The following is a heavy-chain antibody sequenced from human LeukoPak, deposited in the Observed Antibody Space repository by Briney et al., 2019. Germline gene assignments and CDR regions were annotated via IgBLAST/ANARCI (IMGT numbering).Heavy chain of an antibody. CDR2: MNPNSGNT. Sequence: ASVKVSCKASGYTFTSYDINRVRQATGQGLEWMGWMNPNSGNTGYAQKFQGRVTITRNTSISTAYMELSSLRSEDTAVYYCARGTYYDFWSGYWVFDYWGQGTLVTVSS. CDR1: GYTFTSYD. CDR3: ARGTYYDFWSGYWVFDY. V-gene: IGHV1-8*03. J-gene: IGHJ4*02. D-gene: IGHD3-3*01.